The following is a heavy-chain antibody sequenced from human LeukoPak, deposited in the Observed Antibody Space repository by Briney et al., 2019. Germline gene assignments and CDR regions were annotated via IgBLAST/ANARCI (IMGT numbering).Heavy chain of an antibody. CDR2: ITGSGGAT. CDR3: AKRGVCTGHNCYWYFDL. J-gene: IGHJ2*01. D-gene: IGHD2-8*02. V-gene: IGHV3-23*01. CDR1: GFTFTNYA. Sequence: GGSLRLSCAASGFTFTNYAMSWVRQAPGKGLEWVSGITGSGGATFYADSVKGRFDISRDNSKNTLNLQMYSLTADDTAVYYCAKRGVCTGHNCYWYFDLWGRGTLVTVSS.